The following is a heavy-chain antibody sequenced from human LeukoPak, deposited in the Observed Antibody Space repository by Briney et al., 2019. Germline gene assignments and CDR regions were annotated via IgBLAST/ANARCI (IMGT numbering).Heavy chain of an antibody. J-gene: IGHJ4*02. CDR3: ARHPPLYGDYVDY. CDR2: IFYSGST. Sequence: SETLSLTCTVSGGSISTSSYYWGWVRQPPGKGLEWIGNIFYSGSTYYSPSLKSRVTISLDTSKNQFSLKLSSVTAADTAVYYCARHPPLYGDYVDYWGQGTLVTVSS. D-gene: IGHD4-17*01. CDR1: GGSISTSSYY. V-gene: IGHV4-39*07.